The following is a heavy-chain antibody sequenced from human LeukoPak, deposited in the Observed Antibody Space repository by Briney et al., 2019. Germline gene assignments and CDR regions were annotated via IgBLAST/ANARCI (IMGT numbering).Heavy chain of an antibody. CDR1: GFTFSSNG. CDR3: VRDDIPADDIPRS. CDR2: IRSDGHNK. D-gene: IGHD6-13*01. V-gene: IGHV3-30*02. Sequence: GGSLRLSCAASGFTFSSNGMHWVRQAPGKGLEWVAFIRSDGHNKYYADSVKGRFTIPRDNSKNTLYLQMNSLRVEDTAVYYCVRDDIPADDIPRSWGLGTLVTVSS. J-gene: IGHJ4*02.